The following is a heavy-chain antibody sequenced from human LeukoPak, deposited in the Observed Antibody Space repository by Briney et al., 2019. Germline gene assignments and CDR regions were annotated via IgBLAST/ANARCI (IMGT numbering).Heavy chain of an antibody. Sequence: GGSLRLSCIASGFTFSSSAMSWVRQAPGKGLEWVSAISGSGGSTYYADSVKGQFTISRDNSKNTLYLQMNSLRADDTAVYYCAKGLVAGAAHYWGQGTQVTVSS. CDR2: ISGSGGST. CDR3: AKGLVAGAAHY. J-gene: IGHJ4*02. CDR1: GFTFSSSA. D-gene: IGHD6-13*01. V-gene: IGHV3-23*01.